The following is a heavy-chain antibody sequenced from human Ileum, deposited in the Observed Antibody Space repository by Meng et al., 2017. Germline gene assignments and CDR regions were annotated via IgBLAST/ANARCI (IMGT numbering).Heavy chain of an antibody. CDR2: INPDGSNP. V-gene: IGHV3-74*02. J-gene: IGHJ1*01. D-gene: IGHD1-1*01. CDR3: TNDRLNH. Sequence: GQPGGPGGGLTPPGGSLRLSCAASGFTFTDHWMHWVRQGPGKGLVWVSRINPDGSNPTYADSVKGRFTISRDNAKNTVYLQMNSLRAEDSALYYCTNDRLNHWGQGALVTVSS. CDR1: GFTFTDHW.